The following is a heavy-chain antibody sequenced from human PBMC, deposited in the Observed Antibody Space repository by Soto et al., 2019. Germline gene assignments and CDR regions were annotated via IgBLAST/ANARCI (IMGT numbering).Heavy chain of an antibody. V-gene: IGHV3-23*01. Sequence: PGGSLRLSCAASGFTFRSYAMSWVRQAPGKGLEWVSGISGSGISTHYADSVKGRFTVSRDNSKNTLYLQMNSLRAEDTAVYYCAKDVLAYCGGDCSFDYWGQGTLVTVSS. D-gene: IGHD2-21*02. CDR2: ISGSGIST. CDR1: GFTFRSYA. CDR3: AKDVLAYCGGDCSFDY. J-gene: IGHJ4*02.